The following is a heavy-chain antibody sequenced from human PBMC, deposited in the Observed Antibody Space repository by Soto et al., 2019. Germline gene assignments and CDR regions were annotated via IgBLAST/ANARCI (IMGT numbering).Heavy chain of an antibody. D-gene: IGHD2-15*01. CDR1: GYTFTSYY. Sequence: ASVKVSCKASGYTFTSYYMHWVRQAPGQGLEWMGIINPSGGSTSYAQKFQGRVTMTRDTSTSTVYMELSSLRSEDTAVYYCARGDIAVVVGHGMDLCGQGTTVTVSS. V-gene: IGHV1-46*01. CDR3: ARGDIAVVVGHGMDL. J-gene: IGHJ6*02. CDR2: INPSGGST.